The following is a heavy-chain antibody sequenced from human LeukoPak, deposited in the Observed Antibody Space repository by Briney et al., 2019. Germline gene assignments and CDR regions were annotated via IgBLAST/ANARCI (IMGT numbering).Heavy chain of an antibody. D-gene: IGHD5-18*01. CDR3: ARGRGQLWSSFDY. Sequence: GRSLRLSCAASGFTFSIYAMHWVRQAPGKGLEWVAVISYDGSNKYYADSVKGRFTISRDNSKNTLYLQMNSLRAEDTAVYYCARGRGQLWSSFDYWGQGTLVTVSS. CDR1: GFTFSIYA. J-gene: IGHJ4*02. V-gene: IGHV3-30*04. CDR2: ISYDGSNK.